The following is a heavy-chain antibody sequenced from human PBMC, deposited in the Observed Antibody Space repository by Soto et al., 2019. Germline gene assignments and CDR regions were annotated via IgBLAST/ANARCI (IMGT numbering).Heavy chain of an antibody. V-gene: IGHV4-30-4*01. CDR1: GGSISNSDYY. CDR3: AKSIVGATSAFDI. Sequence: SETLSLTCTVSGGSISNSDYYWTWIRQPPGKGLEWIGYIYSSGATSYNPSLESRVTISGDTSKNQFSLRLTSVTAADTAVYYCAKSIVGATSAFDIWGQGTMVTVSS. D-gene: IGHD1-26*01. J-gene: IGHJ3*02. CDR2: IYSSGAT.